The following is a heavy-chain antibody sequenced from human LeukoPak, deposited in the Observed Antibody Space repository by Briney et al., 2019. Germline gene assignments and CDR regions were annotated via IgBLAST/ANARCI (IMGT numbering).Heavy chain of an antibody. V-gene: IGHV1-69*13. CDR1: GGPFSNYG. CDR3: ARPPVSGTLNYGFGI. Sequence: TVKVSCKVSGGPFSNYGLSWVRQAPGQGLEWMGGIIPIFPSTDYAQTFKGRVTFTAEESTTTVYLELGSLRTDDTAVYYCARPPVSGTLNYGFGIWGQGTVVSVSS. CDR2: IIPIFPST. J-gene: IGHJ3*02. D-gene: IGHD1-26*01.